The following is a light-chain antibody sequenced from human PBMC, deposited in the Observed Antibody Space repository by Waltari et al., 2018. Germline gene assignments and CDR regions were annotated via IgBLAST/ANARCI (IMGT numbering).Light chain of an antibody. CDR3: QSCDSSNHGV. J-gene: IGLJ2*01. V-gene: IGLV6-57*02. CDR2: EDN. CDR1: SGSIASNY. Sequence: NFMLTQPHSVSESPGKTVTISCTGSSGSIASNYVQWYQPRPGSAPTTVISEDNQRPSWVPARFYGSIDSSSNSASLTISGLKTEDEADYYCQSCDSSNHGVFGGGTKLTVL.